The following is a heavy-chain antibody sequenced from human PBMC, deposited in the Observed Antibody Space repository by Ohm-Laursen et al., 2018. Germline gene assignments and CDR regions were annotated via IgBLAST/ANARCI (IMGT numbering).Heavy chain of an antibody. CDR1: GFAFSNSW. Sequence: SLRLSCSASGFAFSNSWLTWVRQAPGKGLEWVAYINQDGSEKNYGDSVKGRFTISRDNAKNSLYLQMNSLRVEDTAVFYCARGHYDMNLWGQGTTVTVSS. V-gene: IGHV3-7*01. CDR3: ARGHYDMNL. CDR2: INQDGSEK. J-gene: IGHJ6*02.